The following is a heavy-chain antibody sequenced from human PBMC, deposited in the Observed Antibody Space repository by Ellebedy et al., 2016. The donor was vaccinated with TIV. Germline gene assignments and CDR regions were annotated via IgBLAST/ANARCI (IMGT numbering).Heavy chain of an antibody. D-gene: IGHD4-17*01. CDR2: IWYDGSNK. J-gene: IGHJ4*02. V-gene: IGHV3-33*01. CDR3: ARDSVGTTVTTYVDY. CDR1: GFTFSSYG. Sequence: GESLKISCAASGFTFSSYGMHWVRQAPGKGLEWVAVIWYDGSNKYYADSVKGRFTISRDNSKNTLYLQMNSLRAEDTAVYYCARDSVGTTVTTYVDYWGQGTLVTVSS.